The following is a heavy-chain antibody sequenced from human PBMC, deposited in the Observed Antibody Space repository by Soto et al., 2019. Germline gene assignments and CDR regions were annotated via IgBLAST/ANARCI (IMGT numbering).Heavy chain of an antibody. CDR3: VSQRTTVPTQAYFDY. D-gene: IGHD4-17*01. CDR1: GGSVTNSSYY. Sequence: KPSETLSLNCTVSGGSVTNSSYYWGWIRQSPGKGLEWIGSVYYRGRSYSKSSVKSRVTISVDTSKNRFSLSLNSVTASDTAVYFCVSQRTTVPTQAYFDYWGPGALVTVSS. V-gene: IGHV4-39*01. J-gene: IGHJ4*02. CDR2: VYYRGRS.